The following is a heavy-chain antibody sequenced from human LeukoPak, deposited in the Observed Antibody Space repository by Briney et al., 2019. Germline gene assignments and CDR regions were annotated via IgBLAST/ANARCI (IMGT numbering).Heavy chain of an antibody. Sequence: SETVSLTCTVAGGSISRDYWSWIRQPAGEGLEWLGRIYTSGSPNYNPSLKSRVTMSVDTSKNQFALKLSSVPAADTAVYYCARDSWAYSSGWYSGYWGQGTLVTVSS. V-gene: IGHV4-4*07. CDR3: ARDSWAYSSGWYSGY. CDR1: GGSISRDY. D-gene: IGHD6-19*01. CDR2: IYTSGSP. J-gene: IGHJ4*02.